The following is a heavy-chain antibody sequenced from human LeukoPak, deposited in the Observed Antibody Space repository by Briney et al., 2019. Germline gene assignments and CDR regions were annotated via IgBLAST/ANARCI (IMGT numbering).Heavy chain of an antibody. CDR3: AKSRGDYYGSGSYLTY. CDR2: ISGSGAST. V-gene: IGHV3-23*01. D-gene: IGHD3-10*01. CDR1: GFTFSSYG. J-gene: IGHJ4*02. Sequence: GGSLRLSCAASGFTFSSYGMNWVRRAPGKGLEWVSTISGSGASTYYADSVKGRFTISRDNSKNTLYLQMNSLRAEDTAVYCCAKSRGDYYGSGSYLTYWGQGTPVTVSS.